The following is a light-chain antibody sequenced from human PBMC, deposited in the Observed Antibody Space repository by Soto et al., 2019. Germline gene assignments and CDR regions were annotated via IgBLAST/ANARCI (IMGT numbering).Light chain of an antibody. CDR2: AAS. CDR3: QQTTSVPLT. Sequence: DIQMTQSPSFVSASVGDRVTITCRASQGISSWLVWYQHRPGRAPKLLIHAASNLESGVPSRFSGSVSGTDFTLSISSLQPEDFATYYCQQTTSVPLTFGGGTKVEIK. J-gene: IGKJ4*01. CDR1: QGISSW. V-gene: IGKV1-12*01.